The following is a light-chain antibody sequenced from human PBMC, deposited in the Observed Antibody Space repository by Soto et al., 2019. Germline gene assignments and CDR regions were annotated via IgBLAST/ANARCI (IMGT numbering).Light chain of an antibody. CDR2: DAS. CDR3: QQRSDWPPGWT. V-gene: IGKV3-11*01. CDR1: QNINNY. Sequence: EIVLTQSPATLSLSPGERATLSCRASQNINNYLAWYQQKPGQAPRLLLHDASHRATGIPARFSGSGSGTDFTITISSLEAEDFAVYYCQQRSDWPPGWTSGQGTKVEIK. J-gene: IGKJ1*01.